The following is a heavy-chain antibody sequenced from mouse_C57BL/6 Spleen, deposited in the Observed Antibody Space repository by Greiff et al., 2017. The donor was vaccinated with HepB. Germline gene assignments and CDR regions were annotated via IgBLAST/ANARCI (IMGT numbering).Heavy chain of an antibody. CDR2: ISSGSSTI. CDR1: GFTFSDYG. V-gene: IGHV5-17*01. Sequence: DVKLVESGGGLVKPGGSLKLSCAASGFTFSDYGMPWVRQAPEKGLEWVAYISSGSSTIYYADTVKGRFTISRDNATNTLFLQMTSLRSEDTAMYYCARAYDYDDWYFDVWGTGTTVTVSS. D-gene: IGHD2-4*01. CDR3: ARAYDYDDWYFDV. J-gene: IGHJ1*03.